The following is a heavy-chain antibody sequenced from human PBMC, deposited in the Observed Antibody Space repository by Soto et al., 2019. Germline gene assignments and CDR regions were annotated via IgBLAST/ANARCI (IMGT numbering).Heavy chain of an antibody. D-gene: IGHD3-10*01. V-gene: IGHV3-33*01. CDR2: IWYDGSNK. CDR1: GFTFSSYG. J-gene: IGHJ6*02. CDR3: ARSSSITRVRGDGMDV. Sequence: QVQLVESGGGVVQPGRSLRLSCAASGFTFSSYGMHWVRQAPGKGLEWVAVIWYDGSNKYYADSVKGRFTISRDNSKNTLYLQMNSLRAEDTAVYYCARSSSITRVRGDGMDVWGQGTTVTVSS.